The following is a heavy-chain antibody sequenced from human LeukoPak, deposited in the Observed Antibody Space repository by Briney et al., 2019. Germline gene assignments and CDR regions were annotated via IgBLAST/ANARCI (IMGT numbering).Heavy chain of an antibody. CDR1: GASISSYY. V-gene: IGHV4-59*01. CDR2: IYYSGST. J-gene: IGHJ4*02. D-gene: IGHD2-15*01. CDR3: ARVLNGSGGSCYLFILDY. Sequence: SETLSLTCTVSGASISSYYWSWIRQPPGKGLEWIGYIYYSGSTNYNPSLKSRVTISVDTSKNQFSLKLSSVTAADTAVYYCARVLNGSGGSCYLFILDYWGQGTLVTVSS.